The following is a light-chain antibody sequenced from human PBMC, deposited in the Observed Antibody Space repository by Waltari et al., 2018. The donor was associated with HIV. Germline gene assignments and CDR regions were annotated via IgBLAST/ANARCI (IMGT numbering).Light chain of an antibody. J-gene: IGLJ1*01. CDR2: KVN. CDR3: CSYAGDSNYV. CDR1: SSDLGLYNL. Sequence: QSALTQPASVSGSLGQSISISCSGSSSDLGLYNLVSWYQVSPGKAPKLIIHKVNKRPSGVSDRFSGSKSGKTASLTISGLQTEDEADYYCCSYAGDSNYVFGTGTKVTVL. V-gene: IGLV2-23*02.